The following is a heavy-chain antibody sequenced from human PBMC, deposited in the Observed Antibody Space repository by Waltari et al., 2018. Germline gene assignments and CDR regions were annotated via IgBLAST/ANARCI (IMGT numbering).Heavy chain of an antibody. V-gene: IGHV4-34*01. CDR2: INHSGTT. J-gene: IGHJ6*02. Sequence: QVQLQQWGAGLLKPSETLSLTCAVYGGSFSGYYWSWIRQPPGKGLEWIGKINHSGTTNYNPSLKSRVTISVDTSKNQFSLKLSSVTAADTAVYYCARGGLRWYYYYYGMDVWGQGTTVTVSS. CDR1: GGSFSGYY. CDR3: ARGGLRWYYYYYGMDV. D-gene: IGHD4-17*01.